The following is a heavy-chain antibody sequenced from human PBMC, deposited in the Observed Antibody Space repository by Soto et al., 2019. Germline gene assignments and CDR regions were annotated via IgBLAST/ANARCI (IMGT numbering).Heavy chain of an antibody. Sequence: QVQLQESGPGLVKPSETLSLTCTVSGGSISSYYWSWIRQPPGKGLEWIGYIYYSGSTNYNPSLKSRVTISVDTSKNQFSLKLSSVTAADTAVYYCAREAGAYCGGDCYSVPIHNWFDPWGQGPLVTVSS. CDR1: GGSISSYY. J-gene: IGHJ5*02. CDR2: IYYSGST. CDR3: AREAGAYCGGDCYSVPIHNWFDP. D-gene: IGHD2-21*02. V-gene: IGHV4-59*01.